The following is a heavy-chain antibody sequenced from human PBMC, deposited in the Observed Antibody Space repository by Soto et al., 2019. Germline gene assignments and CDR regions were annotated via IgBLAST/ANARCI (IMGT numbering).Heavy chain of an antibody. D-gene: IGHD2-2*01. Sequence: QVQLVESGGGVVQPGRSLRLSCAASGFTFRSYAMHWVRQAPDKGLEWVAVIWYDGNNKYYADSVKGRFTISRDNSKNTLYLQMNSLRAEDTAVYYCARDRHLGYCSSTSCYVFGYWGQGTLVTVSS. V-gene: IGHV3-33*01. CDR1: GFTFRSYA. CDR3: ARDRHLGYCSSTSCYVFGY. CDR2: IWYDGNNK. J-gene: IGHJ4*02.